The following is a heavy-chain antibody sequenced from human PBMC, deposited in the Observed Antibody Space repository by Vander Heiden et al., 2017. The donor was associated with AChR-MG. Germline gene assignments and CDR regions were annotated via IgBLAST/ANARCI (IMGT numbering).Heavy chain of an antibody. Sequence: EVQLLQSGGGLVQPGGSLRLPCVASGFTFSSCAMSWVRQAPGKGLEWVAGILGSGAGTYYADSVKGRFTISRDNSKNTLYLQMDSLGAEDTAVYYCAKGSPEANGKFVYWGQGSLVTVSS. V-gene: IGHV3-23*01. CDR3: AKGSPEANGKFVY. D-gene: IGHD1-1*01. J-gene: IGHJ4*02. CDR2: ILGSGAGT. CDR1: GFTFSSCA.